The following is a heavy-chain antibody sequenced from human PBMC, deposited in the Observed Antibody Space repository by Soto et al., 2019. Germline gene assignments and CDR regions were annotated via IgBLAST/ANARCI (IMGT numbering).Heavy chain of an antibody. D-gene: IGHD2-2*01. V-gene: IGHV3-23*01. CDR3: ARKVLGSTSRPDWWYFDL. Sequence: EVQLLESGGGLVQPGGSLRLSCVGSGFTFINDAMNWVRQTPGKGLEWVSTISGGGDRTFDADTVKGRFTISRDNSKNKVKLQMNSLRADDTAVYYCARKVLGSTSRPDWWYFDLWCRGTLVTVSS. CDR1: GFTFINDA. J-gene: IGHJ2*01. CDR2: ISGGGDRT.